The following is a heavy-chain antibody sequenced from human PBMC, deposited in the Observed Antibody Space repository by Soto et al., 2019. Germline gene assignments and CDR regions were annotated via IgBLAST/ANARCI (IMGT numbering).Heavy chain of an antibody. V-gene: IGHV3-48*01. CDR3: ARDRDFAFDY. J-gene: IGHJ4*02. CDR1: GFTFSSYS. Sequence: EVQLVESGGGLIQPGGSLTLSCAASGFTFSSYSMNWVRQAPGKGLEWVSYITGSGETIYYADSVKGRFTISRDNAKNSLYVQMNSLRAEDTAVYYCARDRDFAFDYWCQGILGTVSS. CDR2: ITGSGETI.